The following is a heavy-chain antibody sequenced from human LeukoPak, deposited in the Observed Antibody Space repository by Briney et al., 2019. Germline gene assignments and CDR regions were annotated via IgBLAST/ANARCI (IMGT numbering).Heavy chain of an antibody. V-gene: IGHV4-30-4*08. CDR1: GGSISSGDYY. J-gene: IGHJ6*03. D-gene: IGHD6-13*01. CDR3: ARDGRYSSSWYYMDV. CDR2: IYYSGST. Sequence: PPQTLSLTWTVSGGSISSGDYYWSWIRQPPGKGLEWIGYIYYSGSTYYNPSLKSRVTISVDTSKNQFSLKLSSVTAADTAVYYCARDGRYSSSWYYMDVWGKGTTVTVSS.